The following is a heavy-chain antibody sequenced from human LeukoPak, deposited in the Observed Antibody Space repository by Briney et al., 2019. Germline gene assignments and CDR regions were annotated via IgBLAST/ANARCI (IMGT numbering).Heavy chain of an antibody. Sequence: GGSLRLSCAASGFTFSSYAMSWVRQAPGKGLEWVSSGSGGSTYYADSVKGRFTISRDNSKNTLYLQMNSLRAEDTAVYYCAKGWSSGWYSYYCYGMDVWGQGTTVTVSS. CDR2: SGSGGST. CDR3: AKGWSSGWYSYYCYGMDV. CDR1: GFTFSSYA. J-gene: IGHJ6*02. D-gene: IGHD6-19*01. V-gene: IGHV3-23*01.